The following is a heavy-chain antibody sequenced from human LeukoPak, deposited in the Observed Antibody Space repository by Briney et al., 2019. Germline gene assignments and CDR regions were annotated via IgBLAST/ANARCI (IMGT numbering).Heavy chain of an antibody. Sequence: PGGSLRLSCAASGFTFSSYAMSWVRQAPGKGLEWVSAISGSGGSTYYADSVKGRFTISRDNSKNTLYLQMNSLRAEDTAVYYCARPTSTMIEVVIVYGMDVWGQGTTVTVSS. V-gene: IGHV3-23*01. D-gene: IGHD3-22*01. J-gene: IGHJ6*02. CDR1: GFTFSSYA. CDR2: ISGSGGST. CDR3: ARPTSTMIEVVIVYGMDV.